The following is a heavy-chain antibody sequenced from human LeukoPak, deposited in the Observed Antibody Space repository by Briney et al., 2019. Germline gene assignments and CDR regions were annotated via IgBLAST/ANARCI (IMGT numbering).Heavy chain of an antibody. J-gene: IGHJ6*03. CDR1: GFTFSSYA. CDR2: ISGSGGST. D-gene: IGHD6-13*01. CDR3: AKDVIAAREGYYYYMDV. V-gene: IGHV3-23*01. Sequence: GGSLRLSCAASGFTFSSYAMSWVRQAPGKGLEWVSAISGSGGSTYYADSVKGRFTISRDNSKNTLYLQMNSLRAEDTAVYYCAKDVIAAREGYYYYMDVWGKGTTVTVSS.